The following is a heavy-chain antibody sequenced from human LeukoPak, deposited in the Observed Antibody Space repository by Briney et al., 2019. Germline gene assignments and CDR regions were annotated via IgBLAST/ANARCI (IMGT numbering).Heavy chain of an antibody. CDR3: ARGHHGMVA. V-gene: IGHV3-11*05. J-gene: IGHJ6*02. CDR2: ISSSSSDT. CDR1: EFSFSDYY. Sequence: PGGSLRLSCAASEFSFSDYYTSTIRQAPGKGLEWVSYISSSSSDTDYADSVKGRFTISRDNAKNSLFLQMNSLRAEDTAVYYCARGHHGMVAWGPGTTVTVSS. D-gene: IGHD2-15*01.